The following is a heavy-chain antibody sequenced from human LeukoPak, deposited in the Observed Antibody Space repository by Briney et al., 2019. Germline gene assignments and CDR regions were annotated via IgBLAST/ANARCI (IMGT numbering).Heavy chain of an antibody. V-gene: IGHV3-30*03. CDR3: ARWIQLWQRCGMDV. Sequence: GRSLRLSCAASGFTFSSYGMHWVRQAPGKGLEWVAVISYDGSNKYYADSVKGRFTISRDNSKNTLYLQMNSLRAEDTAVYYCARWIQLWQRCGMDVWGKGTTVTVSS. CDR1: GFTFSSYG. J-gene: IGHJ6*04. CDR2: ISYDGSNK. D-gene: IGHD5-18*01.